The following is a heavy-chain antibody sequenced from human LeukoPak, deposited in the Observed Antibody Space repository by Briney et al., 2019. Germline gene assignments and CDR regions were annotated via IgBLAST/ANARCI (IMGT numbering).Heavy chain of an antibody. CDR1: GGSIRSSSYY. V-gene: IGHV4-39*07. D-gene: IGHD2-2*01. Sequence: SETLSLTCTVSGGSIRSSSYYWGWIRQPPGKGLEWIGNIYYGGSTYYNPSLKSRVATSIDTSKNQFSLKLSSVTAADTAVYYCARATEPGSSTWDWFDPWGQGTLVTVSS. CDR2: IYYGGST. J-gene: IGHJ5*02. CDR3: ARATEPGSSTWDWFDP.